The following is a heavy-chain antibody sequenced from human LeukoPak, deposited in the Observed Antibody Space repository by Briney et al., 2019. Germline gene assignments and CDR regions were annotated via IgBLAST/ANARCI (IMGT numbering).Heavy chain of an antibody. CDR3: ARRDSSGWYVY. V-gene: IGHV5-10-1*01. J-gene: IGHJ4*02. CDR1: RHNFPTYW. Sequence: GQSRHSSSPGPRHNFPTYWMTWARPIPGKGLGWMGRIDPSDSYTNYSPSFQGHVTISAYKSISTAYLQWSSLKASDTAMYYCARRDSSGWYVYWGQGTLVTVSS. CDR2: IDPSDSYT. D-gene: IGHD6-19*01.